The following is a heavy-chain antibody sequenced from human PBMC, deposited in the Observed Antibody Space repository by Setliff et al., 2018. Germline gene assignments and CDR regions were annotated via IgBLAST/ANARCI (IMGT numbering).Heavy chain of an antibody. CDR3: ARGNSGGDY. CDR1: GFTFSSYS. CDR2: ISSSSSYI. V-gene: IGHV3-21*01. Sequence: KSGGSLRLSCAASGFTFSSYSLNWVRQAPGKGLEWVSSISSSSSYIYYADSVQGRFTISRDNAKNSLYLQMNSLRAEDTAVYYCARGNSGGDYWGQGTLVTVSS. J-gene: IGHJ4*02. D-gene: IGHD6-25*01.